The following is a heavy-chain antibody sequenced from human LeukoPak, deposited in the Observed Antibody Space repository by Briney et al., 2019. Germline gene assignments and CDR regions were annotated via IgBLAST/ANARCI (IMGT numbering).Heavy chain of an antibody. J-gene: IGHJ5*02. CDR3: ARAPLPRSSWYNWENNWFDP. CDR2: ISAYNGNT. Sequence: ASVKVSCKASGYTFTSYGISWVRQAPGQGLEWMGCISAYNGNTNYAQKLQGRVTMTTDTSTSTAYMELRSLRSDDTAVYYCARAPLPRSSWYNWENNWFDPWGQGTLVTVSS. CDR1: GYTFTSYG. D-gene: IGHD6-13*01. V-gene: IGHV1-18*01.